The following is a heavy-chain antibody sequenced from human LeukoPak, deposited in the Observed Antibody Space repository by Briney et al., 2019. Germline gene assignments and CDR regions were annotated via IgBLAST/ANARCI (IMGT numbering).Heavy chain of an antibody. Sequence: GGSLRLSCTASGFTFGDYAMSWVRQAPGKGLEWVGFIRSEAYGGTTEYAASVKGRFTISRDDSKSIAYLRMNSLKTEDTAVYYCTRSAGYSSGWYHDYWGQGTLVTVSS. CDR2: IRSEAYGGTT. V-gene: IGHV3-49*04. CDR1: GFTFGDYA. CDR3: TRSAGYSSGWYHDY. J-gene: IGHJ4*02. D-gene: IGHD6-19*01.